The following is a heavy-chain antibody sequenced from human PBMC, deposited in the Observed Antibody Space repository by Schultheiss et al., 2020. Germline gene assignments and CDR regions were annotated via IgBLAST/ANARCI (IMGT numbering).Heavy chain of an antibody. Sequence: WGSLRLSCAASGFTFSSYGMHWVRQAPGKGLEWVAVISYDGSNKYYADSVKGRFTISRDNSKNTLYLQMNSLRAEDTAVYYCARDLPDYGGNSGAFDIWGQGTMVTVSS. CDR1: GFTFSSYG. D-gene: IGHD4-23*01. J-gene: IGHJ3*02. V-gene: IGHV3-30*03. CDR3: ARDLPDYGGNSGAFDI. CDR2: ISYDGSNK.